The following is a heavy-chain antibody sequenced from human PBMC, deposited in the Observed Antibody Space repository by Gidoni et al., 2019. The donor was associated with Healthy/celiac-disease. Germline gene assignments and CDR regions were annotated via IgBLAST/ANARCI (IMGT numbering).Heavy chain of an antibody. D-gene: IGHD3-3*01. V-gene: IGHV1-18*01. Sequence: QVQLVQSGAEVKKPGASVKVSCKASGYTFTSYGISWVRQAPGQGLEWMGWISAYNGNTNYAQKLQGRVTMTTDTSTSTAYMELRSLRSDDTAVYYCARDRPADFGVVTHKYYYYGMDVWGQGTTVTVSS. CDR3: ARDRPADFGVVTHKYYYYGMDV. CDR2: ISAYNGNT. CDR1: GYTFTSYG. J-gene: IGHJ6*02.